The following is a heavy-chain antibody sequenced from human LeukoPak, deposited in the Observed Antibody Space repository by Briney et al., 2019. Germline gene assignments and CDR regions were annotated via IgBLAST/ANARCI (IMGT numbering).Heavy chain of an antibody. V-gene: IGHV3-30*02. Sequence: GGSLRLSCAASGFTFSSYGMHWVRQAPGKGLEWVAFIRYDGSNKYYADSVKGRFTISRDNSKNTLYLQMNSLRAEDTAVYYCAKERSGIAEAWFFDYWGQGTLVTVSS. D-gene: IGHD6-13*01. J-gene: IGHJ4*02. CDR3: AKERSGIAEAWFFDY. CDR1: GFTFSSYG. CDR2: IRYDGSNK.